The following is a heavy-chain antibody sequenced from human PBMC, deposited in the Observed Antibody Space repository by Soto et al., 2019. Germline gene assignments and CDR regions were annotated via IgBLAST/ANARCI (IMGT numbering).Heavy chain of an antibody. CDR3: ARVRAHWSFGYDYGDYVSQAGRGSDL. J-gene: IGHJ2*01. CDR1: GFTFSSYS. V-gene: IGHV3-21*01. Sequence: EVQLVESGGGLVKPGGSLRLSCAASGFTFSSYSMNWVRQAPGKGLEWVSSISSSSSYIYYADSVKGRFTISRDNANNSLYLQRNSLRAEDTAVYYCARVRAHWSFGYDYGDYVSQAGRGSDLWGRGTLVTVSS. D-gene: IGHD4-17*01. CDR2: ISSSSSYI.